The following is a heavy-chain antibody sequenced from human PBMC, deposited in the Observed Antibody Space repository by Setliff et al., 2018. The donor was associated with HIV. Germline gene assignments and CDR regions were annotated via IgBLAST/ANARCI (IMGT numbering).Heavy chain of an antibody. V-gene: IGHV4-61*02. J-gene: IGHJ4*02. D-gene: IGHD6-19*01. CDR1: GGSISSGNYY. Sequence: PSETLSLTCTVSGGSISSGNYYWSWIRQPAGKGLEWIGRIYTTGSTNYNPSLRSRVTISVDTSKNQFSLKVNSVTAADTAVYYCARSPRIGVAGEFEYWGQGTLVTVSS. CDR3: ARSPRIGVAGEFEY. CDR2: IYTTGST.